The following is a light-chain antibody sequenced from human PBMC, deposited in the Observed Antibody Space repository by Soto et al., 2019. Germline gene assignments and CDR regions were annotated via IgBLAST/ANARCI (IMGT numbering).Light chain of an antibody. CDR3: QRRSNWPST. CDR2: DAS. V-gene: IGKV3-11*01. CDR1: QSVTSY. J-gene: IGKJ4*02. Sequence: IVLTQSPATLSLSPGNRAPLSCRASQSVTSYLAWYQQKPGQAPRLLIYDASNRATGIPARFSGSGSGTDFTLTITSLEPEDFAVYYCQRRSNWPSTFGGGTKVEIK.